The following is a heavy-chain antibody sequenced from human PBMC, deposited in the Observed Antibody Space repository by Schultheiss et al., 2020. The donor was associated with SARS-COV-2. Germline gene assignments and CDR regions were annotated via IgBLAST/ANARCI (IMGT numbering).Heavy chain of an antibody. CDR2: IYYSGST. CDR1: GGSISSYY. Sequence: SETLSLTCTVSGGSISSYYWSWIRQPPGKGLEWIGYIYYSGSTNYNPSLKSRVTISVDTSKNQFSLKLSFVTAADTAVYYCARGSSTARVDFWSCYSNWFDPWGQGTLVTVSS. CDR3: ARGSSTARVDFWSCYSNWFDP. D-gene: IGHD3-3*01. J-gene: IGHJ5*02. V-gene: IGHV4-59*01.